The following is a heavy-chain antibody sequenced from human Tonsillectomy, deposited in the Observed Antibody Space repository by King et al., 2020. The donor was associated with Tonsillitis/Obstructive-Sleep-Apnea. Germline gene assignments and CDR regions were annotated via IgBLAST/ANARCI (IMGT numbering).Heavy chain of an antibody. J-gene: IGHJ3*02. V-gene: IGHV3-23*04. CDR3: AKGLTCTRGYCNSNRCRHDAFDI. D-gene: IGHD2/OR15-2a*01. CDR1: GFTFSSYG. Sequence: EVQLVESGGGLVQPGGSLRLSCAASGFTFSSYGMNWVRQAPGKGLEWVSGITGGGGSRNYADSVKGRFTISRDNSKNTVYLQMNSLRAEDTAIYFCAKGLTCTRGYCNSNRCRHDAFDIWGQGTLVTVSS. CDR2: ITGGGGSR.